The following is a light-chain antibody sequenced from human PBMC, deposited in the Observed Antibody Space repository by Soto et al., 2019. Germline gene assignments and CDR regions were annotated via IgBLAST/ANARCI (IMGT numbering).Light chain of an antibody. V-gene: IGKV1-39*01. Sequence: DLQMTQSPSSLSASVGDRVTITCRASQAISRDLNWYQQKPGKAPKLLIYAASSLQSGVPSRFSGSGSETDFTLTINSLQPEDFATYYCQQTYSTLITFGQGTRLEIK. J-gene: IGKJ5*01. CDR1: QAISRD. CDR2: AAS. CDR3: QQTYSTLIT.